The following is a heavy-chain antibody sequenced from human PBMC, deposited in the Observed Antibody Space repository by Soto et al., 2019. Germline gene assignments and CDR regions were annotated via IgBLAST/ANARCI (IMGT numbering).Heavy chain of an antibody. J-gene: IGHJ4*02. Sequence: EVQLVESGGGLVKPGGSLRLSCAASGLTFSSYSMNWVRQAPGKGLEWVSSISSSSSYIYYADSVKGRFTITRDNDNTSLSLQMNSLRAEDTDMDYCSRVQNTAMVDGLWDYWGQGTLVTVSS. CDR2: ISSSSSYI. V-gene: IGHV3-21*01. CDR3: SRVQNTAMVDGLWDY. D-gene: IGHD5-18*01. CDR1: GLTFSSYS.